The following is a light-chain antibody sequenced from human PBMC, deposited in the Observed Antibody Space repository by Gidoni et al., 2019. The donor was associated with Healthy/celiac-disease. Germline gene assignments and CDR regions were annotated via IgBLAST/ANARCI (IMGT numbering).Light chain of an antibody. J-gene: IGLJ2*01. V-gene: IGLV2-23*01. CDR1: SSDVGSYNL. CDR3: CSYAGSSIHVV. Sequence: QSALTQPASVSGSPGQSITISCTGTSSDVGSYNLVSWYQQHPGKAPNLMIYEGSKRPSGVSNRFSGSKSGNTASLTISGLQAEDEADYYCCSYAGSSIHVVFGGGTKLTVL. CDR2: EGS.